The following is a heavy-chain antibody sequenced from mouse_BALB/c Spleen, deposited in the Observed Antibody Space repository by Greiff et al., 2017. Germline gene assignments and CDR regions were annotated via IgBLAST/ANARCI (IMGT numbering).Heavy chain of an antibody. D-gene: IGHD1-2*01. CDR1: GYTFTSYW. Sequence: QVQLQQPGAELVRPGASVKLSCKASGYTFTSYWINWVKQRPGQGLEWIGNIYPSDSYTNYNQKFKDKATLTVDKSSSTAYMQLSSPTSEDSAVYYCTVLYTATSWFAYWGQGTLVTVSA. CDR2: IYPSDSYT. V-gene: IGHV1-69*02. J-gene: IGHJ3*01. CDR3: TVLYTATSWFAY.